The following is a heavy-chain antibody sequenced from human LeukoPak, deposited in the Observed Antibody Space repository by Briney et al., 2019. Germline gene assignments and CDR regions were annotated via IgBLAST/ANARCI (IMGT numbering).Heavy chain of an antibody. CDR1: GYSISSGYY. D-gene: IGHD6-13*01. Sequence: SETLSLTCTVSGYSISSGYYWGWIRQPPGKGLEWIGSIYHSGSTYYNPSLKSRVTISVDTSKNQFSLKLSSVTAADTAVYYCARDPNSSSWYYYYYYGMDVWGQGTTVTVSS. CDR3: ARDPNSSSWYYYYYYGMDV. V-gene: IGHV4-38-2*02. CDR2: IYHSGST. J-gene: IGHJ6*02.